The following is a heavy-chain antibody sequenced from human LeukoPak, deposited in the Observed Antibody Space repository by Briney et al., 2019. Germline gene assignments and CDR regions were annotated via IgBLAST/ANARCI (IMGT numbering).Heavy chain of an antibody. J-gene: IGHJ4*02. CDR3: AHTQVARGVIVTYYFDY. CDR2: IYWDDDK. Sequence: SGPTLVNPTQTLTLTCTFSGFSLSTSGVTVGWIRQPPGKALEWLALIYWDDDKRYSPSLKSRLTITKDTSKNQVVLTMTNMDPVDTATYYCAHTQVARGVIVTYYFDYWGQGTLVTVSS. CDR1: GFSLSTSGVT. V-gene: IGHV2-5*02. D-gene: IGHD3-10*01.